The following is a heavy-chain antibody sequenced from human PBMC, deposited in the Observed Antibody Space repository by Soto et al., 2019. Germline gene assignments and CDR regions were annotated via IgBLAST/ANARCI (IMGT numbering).Heavy chain of an antibody. D-gene: IGHD3-3*01. CDR3: ARSGYYDFWSGYYSFDY. J-gene: IGHJ4*02. CDR1: GYTFTGYY. CDR2: INPNSGGT. V-gene: IGHV1-2*04. Sequence: QVQLVQSGAEVKKPGASVKVSCKASGYTFTGYYMHWVRQAPGQGLEWMGWINPNSGGTNYAQKFQGWVTTTRDTSISTAYMELSRLRSDDTAVYYCARSGYYDFWSGYYSFDYWGQGTLVTVSS.